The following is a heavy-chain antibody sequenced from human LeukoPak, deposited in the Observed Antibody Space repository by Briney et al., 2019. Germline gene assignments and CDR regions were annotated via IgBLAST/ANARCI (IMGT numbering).Heavy chain of an antibody. V-gene: IGHV1-18*01. CDR3: ARGSERWLQPYYYYYGMDV. Sequence: ASVKVSCKASGYTFTSYGISWVRQAPGQGLEWMGWISAYNGNTNYAQKLQGRVTMTTGTSTSTAYMELRSLRSDDTAVYYCARGSERWLQPYYYYYGMDVWGQGTTVTVSS. J-gene: IGHJ6*02. CDR2: ISAYNGNT. CDR1: GYTFTSYG. D-gene: IGHD5-24*01.